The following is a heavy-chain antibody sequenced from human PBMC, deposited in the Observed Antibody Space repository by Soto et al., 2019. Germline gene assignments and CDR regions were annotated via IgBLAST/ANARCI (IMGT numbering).Heavy chain of an antibody. CDR2: ISSGGSP. J-gene: IGHJ1*01. D-gene: IGHD2-21*01. Sequence: VQLQESGPGLVKPSQTLSLTCDVSDESVTSPGNYWNWIRQRPDTGLEWIGYISSGGSPFYNPSLKCRVAISLDTSKNVISLTLRSVTAADTALYYCTLNHCAGGGCYDRDYWGWGTRVTVSS. CDR3: TLNHCAGGGCYDRDY. V-gene: IGHV4-31*11. CDR1: DESVTSPGNY.